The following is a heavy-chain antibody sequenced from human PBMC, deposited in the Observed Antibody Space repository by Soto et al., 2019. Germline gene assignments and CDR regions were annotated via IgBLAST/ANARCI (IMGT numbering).Heavy chain of an antibody. Sequence: PGDSNTRYSPSFQGQVTISADKSISTAYLQWSSLKASDTAMYYCARHLRYGSGADIWGQGTMVTVSS. J-gene: IGHJ3*02. CDR2: PGDSNT. V-gene: IGHV5-51*01. CDR3: ARHLRYGSGADI. D-gene: IGHD3-10*01.